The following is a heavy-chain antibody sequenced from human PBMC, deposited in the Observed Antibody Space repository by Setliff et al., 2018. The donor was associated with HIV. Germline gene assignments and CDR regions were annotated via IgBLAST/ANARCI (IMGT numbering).Heavy chain of an antibody. CDR3: ASLPPLYDSSGYYFDY. D-gene: IGHD3-22*01. J-gene: IGHJ4*02. CDR2: VYYSGST. CDR1: GGSISSYD. V-gene: IGHV4-59*08. Sequence: SETLSLTCTVSGGSISSYDWSWIRQPPGKGLEWIGYVYYSGSTNYNPSLKSRVTISVDTSKNQFSLKLSSVTAADTAVYYCASLPPLYDSSGYYFDYWGQGTLVTVSS.